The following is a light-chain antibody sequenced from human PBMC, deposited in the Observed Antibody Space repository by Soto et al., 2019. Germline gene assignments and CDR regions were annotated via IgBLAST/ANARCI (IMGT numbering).Light chain of an antibody. V-gene: IGKV1-5*03. J-gene: IGKJ2*01. Sequence: DIQMTQSPSTLSASVGDRVTITCRASQSINTWLAWYQQKAGKAPKLLIYKASDLQNGVPARFSGSGLGTEFSLSISSLQPDDFATYYCQQSSTYPYIFGQGTKVEIK. CDR3: QQSSTYPYI. CDR1: QSINTW. CDR2: KAS.